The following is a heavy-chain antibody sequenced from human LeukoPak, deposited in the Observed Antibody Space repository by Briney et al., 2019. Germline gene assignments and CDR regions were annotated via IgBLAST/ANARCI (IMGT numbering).Heavy chain of an antibody. J-gene: IGHJ4*02. CDR1: GGSSSSGDYY. D-gene: IGHD3-22*01. V-gene: IGHV4-30-4*01. Sequence: PSETLSLTCAVAGGSSSSGDYYWRWIRQPPGKGLEWIGYIYYSGSSYYNPSLKSRVTILVDTSKNQFSLKLSSVTAADTAVYYCARGVDYYDSSIGYWGQGTLVTVSS. CDR2: IYYSGSS. CDR3: ARGVDYYDSSIGY.